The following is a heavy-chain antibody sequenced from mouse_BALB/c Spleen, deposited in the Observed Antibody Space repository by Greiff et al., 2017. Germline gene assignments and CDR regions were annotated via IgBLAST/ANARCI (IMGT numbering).Heavy chain of an antibody. CDR3: ARGEVRRGYYFDY. Sequence: VQLQQSGPELMKPGASVKISCKASGYSFTSYYMHWVKQSHGKSLEWIGYIDPFNGGTSYNQKFKGKATLTVDKSSSTAYMHLSSLTSEDSAVYYCARGEVRRGYYFDYWGQGTTPTVSS. V-gene: IGHV1S135*01. J-gene: IGHJ2*01. CDR1: GYSFTSYY. CDR2: IDPFNGGT. D-gene: IGHD2-14*01.